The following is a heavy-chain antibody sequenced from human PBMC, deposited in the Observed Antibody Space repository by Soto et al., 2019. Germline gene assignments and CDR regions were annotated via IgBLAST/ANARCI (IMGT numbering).Heavy chain of an antibody. CDR2: LSGSGTST. CDR1: GFSFVNYA. Sequence: PGGSLRLSCAASGFSFVNYAMNWVRQAPGKGLEWVSGLSGSGTSTYYADSVKGRFTISRDNSRDTLFLQMNSLTADDTAVYYCARDGVSTNGVFQPYYYYGMDVWGQGTTVTVSS. D-gene: IGHD2-8*01. CDR3: ARDGVSTNGVFQPYYYYGMDV. V-gene: IGHV3-23*01. J-gene: IGHJ6*02.